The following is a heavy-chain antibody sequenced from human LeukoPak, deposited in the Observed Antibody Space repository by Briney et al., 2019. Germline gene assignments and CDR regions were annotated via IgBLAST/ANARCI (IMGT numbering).Heavy chain of an antibody. J-gene: IGHJ4*02. CDR3: ASGRLVGAPDY. Sequence: PGGSLRLSCAASGFTFSSYWMHWVRQAPGKGLMWVSRINSDGSITTYADSVKGRFTVSRDNAKNTVYLQMNSLRAEDTAVYYCASGRLVGAPDYWGQGTLVTVSS. CDR2: INSDGSIT. D-gene: IGHD1-26*01. V-gene: IGHV3-74*01. CDR1: GFTFSSYW.